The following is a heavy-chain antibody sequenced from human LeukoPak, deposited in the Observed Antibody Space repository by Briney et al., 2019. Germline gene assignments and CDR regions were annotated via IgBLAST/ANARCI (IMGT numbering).Heavy chain of an antibody. CDR2: MNPNSGNT. CDR1: GYTFTSYD. V-gene: IGHV1-8*01. D-gene: IGHD3-10*01. J-gene: IGHJ6*03. CDR3: ARGIGITMVRGVIITPKGYYMDV. Sequence: ASVKVSCKASGYTFTSYDINWVRQATGQGLEWMGWMNPNSGNTGYAQKFQGRVTMTRNTSISTAYMELSSLRSEDTAVYYCARGIGITMVRGVIITPKGYYMDVWGKGTTVTVSS.